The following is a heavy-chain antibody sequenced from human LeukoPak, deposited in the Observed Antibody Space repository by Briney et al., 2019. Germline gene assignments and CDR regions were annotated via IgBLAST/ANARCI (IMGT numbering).Heavy chain of an antibody. D-gene: IGHD2-2*01. CDR3: ARRLTQYDCFDP. CDR2: TYYRSTWYN. Sequence: SQTLSRTCAISGDSVSSNSVTWNWIRQSPSRGLEWLGRTYYRSTWYNDYAVSVRGRITVSPDTSKNQFSLHLNSVTPEDTAVYYCARRLTQYDCFDPWGQGILVTVSS. CDR1: GDSVSSNSVT. J-gene: IGHJ5*02. V-gene: IGHV6-1*01.